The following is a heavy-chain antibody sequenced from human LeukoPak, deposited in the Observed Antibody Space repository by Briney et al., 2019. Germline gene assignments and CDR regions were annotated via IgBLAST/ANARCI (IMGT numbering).Heavy chain of an antibody. CDR3: ARQVYYYDSSGSPNYYYYYMDV. J-gene: IGHJ6*03. V-gene: IGHV4-4*09. CDR1: GGSISSYY. Sequence: SETLSLTCTVSGGSISSYYWSWIRQPPGKGLEWIGYIYTSGSTNYNPSLKGRVTVSVDTSKNQFSLKLSSVTAADTAVYYCARQVYYYDSSGSPNYYYYYMDVWGKGTTVTVSS. D-gene: IGHD3-22*01. CDR2: IYTSGST.